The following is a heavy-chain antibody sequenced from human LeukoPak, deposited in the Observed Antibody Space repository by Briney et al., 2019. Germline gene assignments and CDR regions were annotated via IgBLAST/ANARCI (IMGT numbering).Heavy chain of an antibody. CDR2: IIPILGIA. D-gene: IGHD1-1*01. V-gene: IGHV1-69*04. Sequence: SVKVSCKASGGTFNSYAISWVRQAPGQGLEWMGRIIPILGIANYAQKFQGRVTITADKSTSTAYMELSSLRSEDTAVYYCARDRTTTRNYYYYYGMDVWGQGTTVTVSS. CDR3: ARDRTTTRNYYYYYGMDV. J-gene: IGHJ6*02. CDR1: GGTFNSYA.